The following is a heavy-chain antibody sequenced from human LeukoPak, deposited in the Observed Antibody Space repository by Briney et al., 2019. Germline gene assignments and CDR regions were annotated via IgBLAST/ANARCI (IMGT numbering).Heavy chain of an antibody. CDR3: ARAGANGIEAAGSLRY. D-gene: IGHD6-13*01. Sequence: PSETLSLTCTVSGGSFSTYYWSWIRQPPGEGLEWIGYIYYTGTTNYNSSLKSRVTISVDTSKNQFSLNLSSVTAADTAVYYCARAGANGIEAAGSLRYWGQGTLVTVSS. CDR1: GGSFSTYY. V-gene: IGHV4-59*01. CDR2: IYYTGTT. J-gene: IGHJ4*02.